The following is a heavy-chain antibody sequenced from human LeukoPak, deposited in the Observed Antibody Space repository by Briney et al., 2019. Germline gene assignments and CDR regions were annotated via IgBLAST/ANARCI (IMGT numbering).Heavy chain of an antibody. CDR2: IYSGGST. V-gene: IGHV3-53*01. Sequence: QPGGSLRLSCAASGFTVSSNYMSWVRQAPGKGLEWVSVIYSGGSTYYADSVKGRFTISRDNSKNTLYLQMNSLRAEDTAVYYCAREGILRFLEWLLPDPDAFDIWGQGTMVTVSS. CDR3: AREGILRFLEWLLPDPDAFDI. J-gene: IGHJ3*02. CDR1: GFTVSSNY. D-gene: IGHD3-3*01.